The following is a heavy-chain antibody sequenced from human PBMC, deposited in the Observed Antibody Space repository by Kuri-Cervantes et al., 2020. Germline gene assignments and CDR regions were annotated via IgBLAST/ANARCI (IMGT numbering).Heavy chain of an antibody. CDR2: IIPIFGTA. Sequence: SVKVSCKASGGTFSSYAISWVRQAPGQGLEWMGGIIPIFGTANYAQKFQGRVTITTDESTSTAYMELSSLRSDDTAVYYCARSDYYDSSGLLFDYWGQGTLVTVSS. CDR3: ARSDYYDSSGLLFDY. V-gene: IGHV1-69*05. D-gene: IGHD3-22*01. CDR1: GGTFSSYA. J-gene: IGHJ4*02.